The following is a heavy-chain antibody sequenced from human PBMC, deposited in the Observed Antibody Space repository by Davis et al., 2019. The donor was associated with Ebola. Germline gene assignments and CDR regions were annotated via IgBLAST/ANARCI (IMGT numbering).Heavy chain of an antibody. CDR3: ARDGCSGGSCYPYYYYYYMDV. D-gene: IGHD2-15*01. Sequence: ASVKVSCKASGYTFTSYYMHWVRQAPGQGLEWMGIINPSGGSTSYAQKFQGRVTMTRDTSTSTAYMELSSLRSEDTAVYYCARDGCSGGSCYPYYYYYYMDVWGKGTTVTVSS. CDR2: INPSGGST. V-gene: IGHV1-46*01. J-gene: IGHJ6*03. CDR1: GYTFTSYY.